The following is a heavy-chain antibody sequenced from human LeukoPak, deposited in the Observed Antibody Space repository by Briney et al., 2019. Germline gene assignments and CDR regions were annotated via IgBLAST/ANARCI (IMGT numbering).Heavy chain of an antibody. J-gene: IGHJ5*02. V-gene: IGHV4-34*01. CDR2: INHSGST. CDR1: GGSFSVYY. Sequence: PSETLSLTCAVCGGSFSVYYWSWIRQPPGKGLEWIGEINHSGSTNYNPSLKSRVTISVDTSKNQFSLKLSSVTAADTAVYYCARGAVAENHWFDPWGQGTLVTVSS. CDR3: ARGAVAENHWFDP. D-gene: IGHD6-19*01.